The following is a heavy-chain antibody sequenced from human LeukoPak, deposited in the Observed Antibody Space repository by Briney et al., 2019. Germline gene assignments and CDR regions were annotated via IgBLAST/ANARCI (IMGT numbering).Heavy chain of an antibody. J-gene: IGHJ4*02. CDR1: GFTFSREW. CDR3: ARGIFNSASPNLDY. V-gene: IGHV3-21*01. CDR2: ISTTSAST. D-gene: IGHD1-14*01. Sequence: PGGSLRLSCAASGFTFSREWMVWVRQAPGKGLEWVSSISTTSASTYYADSVRGRFTISRDNAKNSLYLQMNSLRAEDTAIYYCARGIFNSASPNLDYWGQGSMVTVSS.